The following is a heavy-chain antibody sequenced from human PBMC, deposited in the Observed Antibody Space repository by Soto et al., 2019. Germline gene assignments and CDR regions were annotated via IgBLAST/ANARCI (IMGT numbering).Heavy chain of an antibody. CDR3: ARDMTRTVVPDFDF. CDR2: INPSGGST. D-gene: IGHD1-7*01. Sequence: ASVKVSCKASGYTFTSYYMHWVRQAPGQGLEWMGIINPSGGSTSYAQKFQGRVTITADKSTSTSYMELSSLRSEDTAVYYCARDMTRTVVPDFDFWGQGTLVTVSS. CDR1: GYTFTSYY. J-gene: IGHJ4*02. V-gene: IGHV1-46*01.